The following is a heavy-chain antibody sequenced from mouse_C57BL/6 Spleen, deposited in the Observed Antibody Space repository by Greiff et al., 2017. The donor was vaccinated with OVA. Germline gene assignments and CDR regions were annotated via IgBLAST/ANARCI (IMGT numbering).Heavy chain of an antibody. CDR2: IYPGSGNT. V-gene: IGHV1-76*01. J-gene: IGHJ2*01. D-gene: IGHD4-1*01. CDR3: AREDQLTGTFFDY. Sequence: VQRVESGAELVRPGASVKLSCKASGYTFTDYYINWVKQRPGQGLEWIARIYPGSGNTYYNEKFKGKATLTAEKSSSTAYMQLSSLTSEDSAVYFCAREDQLTGTFFDYWGQGTTLTVSS. CDR1: GYTFTDYY.